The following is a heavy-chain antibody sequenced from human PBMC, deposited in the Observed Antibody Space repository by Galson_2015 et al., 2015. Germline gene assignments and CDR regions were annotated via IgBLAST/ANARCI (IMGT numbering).Heavy chain of an antibody. Sequence: SLRLSCAASGFTVSNNYMSWVRQAPGKGLEWVSVIYSGGNTYYADSVKGRFTISRDNSKNTLYLQTNSLRAEDTAVYYCARSWQQPNDGPFFDYWGQGTLVTVSS. CDR2: IYSGGNT. CDR3: ARSWQQPNDGPFFDY. J-gene: IGHJ4*02. V-gene: IGHV3-53*01. CDR1: GFTVSNNY. D-gene: IGHD6-13*01.